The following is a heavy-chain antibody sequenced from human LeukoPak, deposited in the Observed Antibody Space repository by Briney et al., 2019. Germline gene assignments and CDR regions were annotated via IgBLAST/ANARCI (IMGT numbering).Heavy chain of an antibody. D-gene: IGHD1-1*01. CDR2: ISGSGGST. CDR3: AKGMGTYFDY. V-gene: IGHV3-23*01. Sequence: PGGSLRLSCAASGFTFSSYWMHWVRQVPGKGLEWVSAISGSGGSTYYADSVKGRFTISRDNSKNTLYLQMNSLRAEDTAVYYCAKGMGTYFDYWGQGTLVTVSS. CDR1: GFTFSSYW. J-gene: IGHJ4*02.